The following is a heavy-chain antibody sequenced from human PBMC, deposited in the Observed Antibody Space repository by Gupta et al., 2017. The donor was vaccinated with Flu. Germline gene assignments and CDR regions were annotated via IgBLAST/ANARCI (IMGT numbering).Heavy chain of an antibody. CDR2: IWYDGSNK. CDR3: ARDDRFLEWLGYLDY. Sequence: QVQLVESGGGVVQPGRSLILSCAASGFTFSSYGLHWVRQAPGKGREWVAVIWYDGSNKYYADSVKGRFTISRDNSKNTLYLQMNSLRAEDTAVYYCARDDRFLEWLGYLDYWGQGTLVTVSS. J-gene: IGHJ4*02. V-gene: IGHV3-33*01. D-gene: IGHD3-3*01. CDR1: GFTFSSYG.